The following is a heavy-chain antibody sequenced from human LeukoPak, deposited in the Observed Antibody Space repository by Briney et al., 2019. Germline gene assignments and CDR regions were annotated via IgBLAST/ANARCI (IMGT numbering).Heavy chain of an antibody. CDR3: ARDRSRGLLDAFDI. CDR2: ISSSSTYI. V-gene: IGHV3-21*01. J-gene: IGHJ3*02. D-gene: IGHD3-10*01. CDR1: GFTFSSYS. Sequence: GGSLRLSCAASGFTFSSYSMNWVRQAPGKGLEWVSSISSSSTYIYYADSVKGRFTISRDNAKNSLYLQMNSLRAEDTAVYYCARDRSRGLLDAFDIWGQGTIVTV.